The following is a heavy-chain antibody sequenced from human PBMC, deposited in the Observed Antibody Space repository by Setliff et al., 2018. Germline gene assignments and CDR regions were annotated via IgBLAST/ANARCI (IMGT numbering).Heavy chain of an antibody. Sequence: PSETLSLTCTVSGDSISGDYWSWIRQPPGKGLEWIGYIFYSGSARYNPSLESRVTMSVDTSKNQISLKLTSVTAADTAVYYCARQDRFYDRSVFVEYFQHWGRAPWSPSPQ. CDR3: ARQDRFYDRSVFVEYFQH. D-gene: IGHD3-22*01. V-gene: IGHV4-59*08. CDR1: GDSISGDY. CDR2: IFYSGSA. J-gene: IGHJ1*01.